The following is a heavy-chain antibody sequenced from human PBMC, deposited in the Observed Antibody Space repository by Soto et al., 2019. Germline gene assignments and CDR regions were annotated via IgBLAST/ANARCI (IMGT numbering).Heavy chain of an antibody. V-gene: IGHV4-39*01. Sequence: QLQLQESGPGLVKPSETLSLTCTVSGGSISSSSYYWGWIRQPPGKGLEWIGSIYYSGSTYYNPSLKSRVTISVDTSKNRFSLKLSSVTAADTAVYYCARQAYYDLGVPSIDYWGQGTLVTVSS. CDR3: ARQAYYDLGVPSIDY. J-gene: IGHJ4*02. CDR1: GGSISSSSYY. CDR2: IYYSGST. D-gene: IGHD3-3*01.